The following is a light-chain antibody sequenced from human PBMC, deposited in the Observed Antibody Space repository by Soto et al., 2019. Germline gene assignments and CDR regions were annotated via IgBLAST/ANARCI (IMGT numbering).Light chain of an antibody. J-gene: IGKJ2*01. Sequence: DIVMTQSPDSLAVSLGERATINCKSSQSVLYSSNNKNYLAWYQQKPGQPPKLLIYWASTRESGVPDRFSGSGSGTDFTLTISSLHAEDVAVYYSYQYYSTLYTFGQGPSWRSN. V-gene: IGKV4-1*01. CDR2: WAS. CDR3: YQYYSTLYT. CDR1: QSVLYSSNNKNY.